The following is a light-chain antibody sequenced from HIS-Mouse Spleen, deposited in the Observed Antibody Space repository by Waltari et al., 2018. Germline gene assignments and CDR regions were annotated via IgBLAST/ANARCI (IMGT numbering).Light chain of an antibody. CDR3: QVWDSSSDHVV. CDR1: NIGSKS. Sequence: SYALTQPPSVSVAPGKTARITCGGNNIGSKSVHWYQQKPGQAPVLVVYDAGDRPSGIPERFSGSNSGNTATLTISRVEAGDEADYYCQVWDSSSDHVVFGGGTKLTVL. V-gene: IGLV3-21*03. J-gene: IGLJ2*01. CDR2: DAG.